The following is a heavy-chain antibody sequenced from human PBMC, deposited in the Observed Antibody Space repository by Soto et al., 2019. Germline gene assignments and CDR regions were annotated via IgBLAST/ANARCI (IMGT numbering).Heavy chain of an antibody. Sequence: ASVKVSCKASGYTFTSYYMHWVRQAPGQGLEWMGIINPSGGSTSYAQKFQGRVTMTRDTSTSTVYMELSSLRSEDTAVYYCARDLVGGDYDYVWGSYRYTGSYDYGMDVWGQGNRVTVSS. CDR1: GYTFTSYY. CDR3: ARDLVGGDYDYVWGSYRYTGSYDYGMDV. V-gene: IGHV1-46*01. J-gene: IGHJ6*02. CDR2: INPSGGST. D-gene: IGHD3-16*02.